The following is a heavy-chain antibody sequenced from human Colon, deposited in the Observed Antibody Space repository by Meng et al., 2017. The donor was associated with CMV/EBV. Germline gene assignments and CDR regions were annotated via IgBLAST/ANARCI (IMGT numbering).Heavy chain of an antibody. CDR2: IKEDGSEK. CDR3: AREGGSYSY. V-gene: IGHV3-7*01. D-gene: IGHD1-26*01. Sequence: GESLKISCAGSGFMFNRFWMNWVRRAPGKGLEWVASIKEDGSEKYYVESVKGRFTISRDNAKNSVYLQMDSLRVDDTAVYYCAREGGSYSYWGQGTLVTVSS. J-gene: IGHJ4*02. CDR1: GFMFNRFW.